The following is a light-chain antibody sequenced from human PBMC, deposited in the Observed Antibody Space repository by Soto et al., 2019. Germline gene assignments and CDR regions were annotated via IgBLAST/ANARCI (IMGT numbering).Light chain of an antibody. CDR1: SSDVGGYNY. J-gene: IGLJ1*01. V-gene: IGLV2-14*03. Sequence: QSGLTQPAAESGCPEHGVRRSCTGNSSDVGGYNYVSWYQHHPGKAPKLMIYDVSNRPSGVSNRFSGSKSGNTASLIISGLQAEDEADYYCSSYTSSSTLSTYVFGTGTKVTVL. CDR2: DVS. CDR3: SSYTSSSTLSTYV.